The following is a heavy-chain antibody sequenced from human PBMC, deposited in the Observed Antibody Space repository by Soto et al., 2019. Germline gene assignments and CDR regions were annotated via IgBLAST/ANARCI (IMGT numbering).Heavy chain of an antibody. CDR1: GGTFSSYA. CDR3: ARDQKSDYYDSSGYSSLDY. V-gene: IGHV1-69*13. D-gene: IGHD3-22*01. Sequence: SVKVSCKASGGTFSSYAISWVRQAPGQGLEWMGGIIPIFGTGNYAQKFQGRVTITADESTSTAYMELSSLRSEDTAVYYCARDQKSDYYDSSGYSSLDYWGQGTLVTVSS. CDR2: IIPIFGTG. J-gene: IGHJ4*02.